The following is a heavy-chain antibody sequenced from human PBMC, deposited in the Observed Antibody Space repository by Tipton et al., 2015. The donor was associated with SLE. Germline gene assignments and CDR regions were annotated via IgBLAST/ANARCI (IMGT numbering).Heavy chain of an antibody. V-gene: IGHV4-59*11. CDR1: GGSISSHH. Sequence: TLSLTCTVSGGSISSHHWSWIRQPPGKGLEWIGYIFYSGSTNYNPSLKSRVTISVDTSKNQFSLKLSSVTAADTAVYYCARGLHSSSWVNDYWGQGTLVTVSS. D-gene: IGHD6-13*01. CDR2: IFYSGST. J-gene: IGHJ4*02. CDR3: ARGLHSSSWVNDY.